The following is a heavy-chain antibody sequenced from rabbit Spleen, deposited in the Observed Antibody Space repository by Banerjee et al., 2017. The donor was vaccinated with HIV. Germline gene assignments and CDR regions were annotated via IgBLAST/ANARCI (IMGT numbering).Heavy chain of an antibody. CDR2: INTWSNRP. V-gene: IGHV1S45*01. J-gene: IGHJ4*01. CDR1: GFSFNDDYV. D-gene: IGHD1-1*01. Sequence: QPLLVESGGVLVPPGASPPLTCKASGFSFNDDYVMCCVRQAPGKGLKWIACINTWSNRPVYASWAKGRFTMSKTSSTTVTLQMTSLTGADTATYFCARDLVAIIGWNFNLWGPGTLVTVS. CDR3: ARDLVAIIGWNFNL.